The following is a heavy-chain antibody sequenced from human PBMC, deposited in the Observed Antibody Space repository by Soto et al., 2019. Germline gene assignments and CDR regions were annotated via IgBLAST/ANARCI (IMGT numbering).Heavy chain of an antibody. CDR2: FRSGGDDDTT. V-gene: IGHV3-23*01. J-gene: IGHJ4*02. CDR1: GFTFSSYS. Sequence: PGGSLRLSCAASGFTFSSYSMSWVRQAPGKGLEWASGFRSGGDDDTTYYADSVRGRFTISRDNSKNTLFLQMNSLRAEDTAIYYCAKKVNSGSGSQFFDYWGQGTLVTVSS. D-gene: IGHD3-10*01. CDR3: AKKVNSGSGSQFFDY.